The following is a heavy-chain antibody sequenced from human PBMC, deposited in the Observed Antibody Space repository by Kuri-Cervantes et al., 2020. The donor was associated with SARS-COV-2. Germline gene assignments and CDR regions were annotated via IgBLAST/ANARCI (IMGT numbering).Heavy chain of an antibody. Sequence: GGSLRLSCAASGFTFSSYGMHWVRQAPGKGLEWVAVISYDGSNKYYADSVKGRFTISRDNSKNTLYLQMNSLRAEDTAVYYCASPYYYDSSGYPDDAFDIWGQGTMVTVSS. CDR3: ASPYYYDSSGYPDDAFDI. D-gene: IGHD3-22*01. CDR1: GFTFSSYG. V-gene: IGHV3-30*03. CDR2: ISYDGSNK. J-gene: IGHJ3*02.